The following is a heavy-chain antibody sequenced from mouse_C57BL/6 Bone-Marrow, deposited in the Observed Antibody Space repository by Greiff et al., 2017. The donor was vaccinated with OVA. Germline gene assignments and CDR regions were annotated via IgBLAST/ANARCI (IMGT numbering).Heavy chain of an antibody. D-gene: IGHD2-5*01. CDR1: GYTFTSYW. J-gene: IGHJ2*01. Sequence: QVQLKQPGAELVRPGTSVKLSCKASGYTFTSYWMHWVKQRPGQGLEWIGVIDPSDSYTNYNQKFKGKATLTVDTSSSTAYMQLSSLTSEDSAVYYCARGAYYSNDYWGQGTTLTVSS. CDR3: ARGAYYSNDY. CDR2: IDPSDSYT. V-gene: IGHV1-59*01.